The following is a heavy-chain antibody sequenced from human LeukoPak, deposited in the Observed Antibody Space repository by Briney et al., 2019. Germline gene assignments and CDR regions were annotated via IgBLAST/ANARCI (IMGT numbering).Heavy chain of an antibody. CDR1: GGSISDYY. D-gene: IGHD1-14*01. CDR3: ARVTSRLGWFDP. Sequence: PSETLSLTCTSSGGSISDYYWGWIRQPPGKGLEWIGSIYHSGSTYYKPSLKSRVTISVDTSKNQFSLKLRSVTAADTAVYYCARVTSRLGWFDPWGQGTLVTVSS. V-gene: IGHV4-38-2*02. CDR2: IYHSGST. J-gene: IGHJ5*02.